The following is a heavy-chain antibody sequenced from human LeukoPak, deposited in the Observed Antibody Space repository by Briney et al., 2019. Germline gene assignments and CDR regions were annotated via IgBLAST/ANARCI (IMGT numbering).Heavy chain of an antibody. CDR1: GGSISSGTYF. Sequence: SETLSLTCTVSGGSISSGTYFWGWIRQPPGECLEWVGSIFYSGATYYNPSLKSRVTISVDTSKKQFSLKLNSVTAADTAVYYCARHVHKNEYNSPGVDYWGQGTLVTVSS. CDR3: ARHVHKNEYNSPGVDY. D-gene: IGHD1-14*01. V-gene: IGHV4-39*01. J-gene: IGHJ4*02. CDR2: IFYSGAT.